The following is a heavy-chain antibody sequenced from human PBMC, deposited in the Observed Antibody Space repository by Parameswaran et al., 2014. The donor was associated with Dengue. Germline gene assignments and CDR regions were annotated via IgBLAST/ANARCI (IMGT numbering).Heavy chain of an antibody. CDR3: ARGYIAVAGTVLGY. D-gene: IGHD6-19*01. V-gene: IGHV1-46*01. CDR2: INPSGGST. J-gene: IGHJ4*02. Sequence: WVRQAPGQGLEWMGIINPSGGSTSYAQKFQGRVTMTRDTSTSTVYMELSSLRSEDTAVYYCARGYIAVAGTVLGYWGQGTLVTVSS.